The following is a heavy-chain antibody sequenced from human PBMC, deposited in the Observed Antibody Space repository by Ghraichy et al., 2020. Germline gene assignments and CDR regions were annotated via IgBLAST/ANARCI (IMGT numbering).Heavy chain of an antibody. V-gene: IGHV3-23*01. CDR2: ISGSGGST. Sequence: LSLTCAASGFTFSSYAMSWVRQAPGKGLEWVSAISGSGGSTYYADSVKGRFTISRDNSKNTLYLQMNSLRAEDTAVYYCAKLEYYYDSSGYSSFDPWGQGTLVTVSS. D-gene: IGHD3-22*01. CDR3: AKLEYYYDSSGYSSFDP. J-gene: IGHJ5*02. CDR1: GFTFSSYA.